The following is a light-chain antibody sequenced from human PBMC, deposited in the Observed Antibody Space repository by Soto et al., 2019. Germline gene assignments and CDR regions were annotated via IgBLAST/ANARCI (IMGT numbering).Light chain of an antibody. J-gene: IGKJ1*01. CDR2: AAS. CDR3: LQDYNYPPS. CDR1: QGIRYD. V-gene: IGKV1-6*01. Sequence: AIQMTQSPSSLYASVGDRVTITCRARQGIRYDLGWYQQKPGKAPNLLIYAASSLQNWVPSTFTGSGSGTDFTLTISSLQPEDCATYYCLQDYNYPPSFGQGTKVAIK.